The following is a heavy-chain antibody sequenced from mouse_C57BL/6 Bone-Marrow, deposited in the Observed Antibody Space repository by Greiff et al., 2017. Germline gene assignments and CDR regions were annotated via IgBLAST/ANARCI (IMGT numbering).Heavy chain of an antibody. D-gene: IGHD4-1*01. CDR2: IDPEDGDT. Sequence: EVKLMESGAELVRPGASVKLSCTASGFNIKDYYMHWVKQRPEQGLEWIGRIDPEDGDTEYAPKFQGKATMTADTSSNTAYLQLSSLTSEDTAVYYCTPNWEEGCFDYWGQGTTLTVSS. CDR1: GFNIKDYY. CDR3: TPNWEEGCFDY. V-gene: IGHV14-1*01. J-gene: IGHJ2*01.